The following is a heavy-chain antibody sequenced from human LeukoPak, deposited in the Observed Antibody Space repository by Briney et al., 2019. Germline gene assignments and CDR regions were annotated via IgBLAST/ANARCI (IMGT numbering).Heavy chain of an antibody. V-gene: IGHV3-53*01. CDR1: GFTVSTIY. D-gene: IGHD2-2*01. J-gene: IGHJ4*02. CDR2: IYSGGST. Sequence: GGSLRLSCAASGFTVSTIYMSWVRQAPGKGLEWVSVIYSGGSTYYADSVKGRFTISRDNSKNTVYLQMNSLRADDTAVYYCARVYCSSTRCYGLDYWGQGTLATASS. CDR3: ARVYCSSTRCYGLDY.